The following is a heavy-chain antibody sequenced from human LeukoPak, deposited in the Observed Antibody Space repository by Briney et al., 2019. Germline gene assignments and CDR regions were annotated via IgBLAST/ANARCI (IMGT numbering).Heavy chain of an antibody. CDR3: AREPGGEDYGVDY. CDR2: IYYSGST. Sequence: SQTLSLTCTVSGGSISSGGYYWSWIRQHPGKGLEWIGYIYYSGSTYYNPSLKSRVTISVDTSKNQLSLKLSSVTAADTAVYYCAREPGGEDYGVDYWGQGTLVTVSS. CDR1: GGSISSGGYY. D-gene: IGHD4-17*01. V-gene: IGHV4-31*03. J-gene: IGHJ4*02.